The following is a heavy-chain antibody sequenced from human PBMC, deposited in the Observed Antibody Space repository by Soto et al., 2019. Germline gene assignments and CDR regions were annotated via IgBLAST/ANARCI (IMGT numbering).Heavy chain of an antibody. CDR2: ISAYNGNT. CDR1: GYTFTSFG. J-gene: IGHJ3*02. Sequence: EASVKVSCKAPGYTFTSFGFSWVRQAPGQGLEWMGWISAYNGNTNYAQKLQGRVTMTTDTSTSTAYMELRSLRSDDTAVYYCASRLQYDILTAYLPRASDAFDIWGQGTMVTVSS. V-gene: IGHV1-18*01. D-gene: IGHD3-9*01. CDR3: ASRLQYDILTAYLPRASDAFDI.